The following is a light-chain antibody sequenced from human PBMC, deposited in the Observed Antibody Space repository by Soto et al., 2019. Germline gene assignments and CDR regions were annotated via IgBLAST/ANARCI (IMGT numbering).Light chain of an antibody. CDR2: RAS. Sequence: DIQMTQSPSTLSSSVGDRVIITCRARQRISSWLAWYQQKAGQAPNLLIYRASTLKSGIPSRFSGSRSGTEFTLAISILQRDHFATYYCQQYDRASSTFGPGNKVEIK. CDR3: QQYDRASST. V-gene: IGKV1-5*03. J-gene: IGKJ1*01. CDR1: QRISSW.